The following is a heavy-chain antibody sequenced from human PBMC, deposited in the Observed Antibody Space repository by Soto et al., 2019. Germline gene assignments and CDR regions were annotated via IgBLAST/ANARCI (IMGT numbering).Heavy chain of an antibody. J-gene: IGHJ6*04. Sequence: SSVKVSCKASGGTFSSYAISWVRQAPGQGLEWMGGIIPIFGTANYAQKFQGRVTITADESTSTAYMELSSLRSEDTAVYYCAGTPGGNYYYYYGMDVWGKGTTVTVSS. D-gene: IGHD3-16*01. CDR3: AGTPGGNYYYYYGMDV. CDR2: IIPIFGTA. V-gene: IGHV1-69*13. CDR1: GGTFSSYA.